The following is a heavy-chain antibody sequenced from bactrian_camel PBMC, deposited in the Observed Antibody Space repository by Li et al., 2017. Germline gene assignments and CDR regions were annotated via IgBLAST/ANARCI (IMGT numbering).Heavy chain of an antibody. Sequence: VQLVESGGGLVEPGGSLRLSCAASGFTFSSVNMAWYRQAPGKGLEWVSGIDGAGVNTLYSASVKGRFTISRDNDKNMLYLQMNSVTSEDTALYYCAAVGGGSAAHTIVVVRNPGDFAYWGQ. CDR3: AAVGGGSAAHTIVVVRNPGDFAY. D-gene: IGHD2*01. CDR2: IDGAGVNT. V-gene: IGHV3S40*01. J-gene: IGHJ6*01. CDR1: GFTFSSVN.